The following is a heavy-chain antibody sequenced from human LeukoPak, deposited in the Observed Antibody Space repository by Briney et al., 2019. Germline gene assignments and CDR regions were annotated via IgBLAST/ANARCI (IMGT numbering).Heavy chain of an antibody. V-gene: IGHV4-39*07. CDR2: IYYSGST. Sequence: SETLSLTCTVSGGSISSSSYYWGWIRQPPGKGLEWTGSIYYSGSTYYNPSLKSRVTISVDTSKNQFSLKLSSVTAADTAVYYCARDYDYVWGSYRVLDYWGQGTLVTVSS. CDR3: ARDYDYVWGSYRVLDY. D-gene: IGHD3-16*02. J-gene: IGHJ4*02. CDR1: GGSISSSSYY.